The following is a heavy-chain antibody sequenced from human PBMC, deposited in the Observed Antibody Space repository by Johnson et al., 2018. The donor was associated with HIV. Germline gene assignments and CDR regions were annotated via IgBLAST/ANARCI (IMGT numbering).Heavy chain of an antibody. CDR3: ARDGVYSSPWDAFDI. Sequence: EVQVVESGGGLVQPGGSLRLSCAASGFTFSSYWMSWVRQAPGKGLEWVANIKQDGSEKYYVDSVKGRFTISRDNAKNSLYLQMNSLRAEDTAVYYCARDGVYSSPWDAFDIGGQGTIVSVSP. CDR2: IKQDGSEK. D-gene: IGHD6-13*01. V-gene: IGHV3-7*04. CDR1: GFTFSSYW. J-gene: IGHJ3*02.